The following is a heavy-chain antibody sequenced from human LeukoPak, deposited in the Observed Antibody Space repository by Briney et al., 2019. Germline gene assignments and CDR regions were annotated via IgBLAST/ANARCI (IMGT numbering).Heavy chain of an antibody. CDR1: GFTFDRFT. CDR2: INRRGHT. Sequence: GGYLRLSCAASGFTFDRFTIHWVRQTPGKGLEWVSLINRRGHTFYADSVKGRFTISRDNSRNSVFLQMNSLRPEDTALYHCAKEVDCPSDCLFFHSWGQGTLVTVSS. CDR3: AKEVDCPSDCLFFHS. J-gene: IGHJ4*02. V-gene: IGHV3-43*01. D-gene: IGHD2-21*02.